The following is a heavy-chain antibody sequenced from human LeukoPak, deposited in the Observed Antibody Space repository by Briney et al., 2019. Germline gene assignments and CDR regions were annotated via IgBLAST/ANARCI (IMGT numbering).Heavy chain of an antibody. D-gene: IGHD3-22*01. Sequence: GGSLRLSCAASGFTFSSYSMNWVRQAPGKGLEWVSYISSSSSTIYYADSVKGRFTISRDNAKNSLYLQMNSLRDEDTAVYYCARDPRCYYDSSGYDWGQGTLVTVSS. CDR2: ISSSSSTI. CDR1: GFTFSSYS. CDR3: ARDPRCYYDSSGYD. V-gene: IGHV3-48*02. J-gene: IGHJ4*02.